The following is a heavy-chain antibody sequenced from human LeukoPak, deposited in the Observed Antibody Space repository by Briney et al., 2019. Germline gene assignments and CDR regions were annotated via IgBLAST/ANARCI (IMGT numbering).Heavy chain of an antibody. D-gene: IGHD1-1*01. Sequence: PGGSLRLSCAAPGFTFSGSAMHWVRQASGKGLEWVGRIRSKTNSYATSYAASVKGRFALSRDDSKNTAYLQMNSLKTEDTAVYYCTRYNVGFESWDQGTLVTVSS. V-gene: IGHV3-73*01. CDR2: IRSKTNSYAT. J-gene: IGHJ4*02. CDR1: GFTFSGSA. CDR3: TRYNVGFES.